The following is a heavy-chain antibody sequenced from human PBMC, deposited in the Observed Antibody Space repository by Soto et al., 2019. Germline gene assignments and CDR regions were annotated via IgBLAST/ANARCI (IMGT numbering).Heavy chain of an antibody. J-gene: IGHJ3*01. CDR2: IKRDGIQT. CDR1: GFTFSTFW. Sequence: EVQLVESGGGLVQPGGSLRLSCAASGFTFSTFWMTWLRQAPGKGLEWMANIKRDGIQTYYGDSVKGRFTLNRDNAEHSLYLHLHRIRPEDRAMYYCARDLSPSREFFYDAFDVGGQGTVVTVSS. D-gene: IGHD3-16*02. CDR3: ARDLSPSREFFYDAFDV. V-gene: IGHV3-7*04.